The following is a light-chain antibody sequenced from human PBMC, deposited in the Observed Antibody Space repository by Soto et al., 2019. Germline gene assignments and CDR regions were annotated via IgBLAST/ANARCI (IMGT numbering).Light chain of an antibody. CDR1: SSDVGGYNY. V-gene: IGLV2-14*01. J-gene: IGLJ1*01. Sequence: QSVLTQPASVSGSPGQSITISCTGTSSDVGGYNYVSWYQQHPGKAPKLMIYEVSNRPSGVSNRFSGSKSGNTASLTISGLQAEDEADYYCSSYTSSSTDNYVXGTGTKVTVL. CDR3: SSYTSSSTDNYV. CDR2: EVS.